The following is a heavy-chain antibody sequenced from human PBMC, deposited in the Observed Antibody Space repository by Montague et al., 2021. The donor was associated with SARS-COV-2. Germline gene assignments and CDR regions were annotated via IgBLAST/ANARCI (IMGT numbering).Heavy chain of an antibody. CDR2: MYYSRST. D-gene: IGHD2-15*01. Sequence: SETLSLTCTVSGASISSSDRYWIRLRPRQGQGLDCIFSMYYSRSTWPNLSLQSRVTISIATYKNQLTLNLRSVTATDTAEYFCGRVSLSATANPFDCWGPGTLVTVSS. V-gene: IGHV4-39*06. CDR1: GASISSSDRY. CDR3: GRVSLSATANPFDC. J-gene: IGHJ4*02.